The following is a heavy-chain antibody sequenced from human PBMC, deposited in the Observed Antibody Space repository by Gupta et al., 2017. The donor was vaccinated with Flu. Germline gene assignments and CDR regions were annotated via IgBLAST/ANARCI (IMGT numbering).Heavy chain of an antibody. J-gene: IGHJ6*02. V-gene: IGHV3-9*01. CDR1: GFPFDDFA. Sequence: EVQLVESGGGLVQPGRSLRLSCAASGFPFDDFAITWVRQASGKGLDWVSGVTWNSGFIGYADSVKGRFTISRDNAKNSLYLQMNSLRAEDTALYFCAKDMGPNICPAMDFWGQGTTVTVSS. CDR2: VTWNSGFI. CDR3: AKDMGPNICPAMDF. D-gene: IGHD2-8*01.